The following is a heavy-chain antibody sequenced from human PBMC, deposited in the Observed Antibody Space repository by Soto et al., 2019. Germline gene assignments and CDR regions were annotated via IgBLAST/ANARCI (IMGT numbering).Heavy chain of an antibody. V-gene: IGHV4-4*07. CDR1: GDSMTTHY. CDR3: TKGACPPWFDP. J-gene: IGHJ5*02. Sequence: SETLSLTCTVSGDSMTTHYWGWVRQPAGKGLEWIGRVHAREKADYSPSLKSRVTMSMDTSKNRFSLKLNSVTAADTAVYYCTKGACPPWFDPWSQGTLVTVSS. CDR2: VHAREKA.